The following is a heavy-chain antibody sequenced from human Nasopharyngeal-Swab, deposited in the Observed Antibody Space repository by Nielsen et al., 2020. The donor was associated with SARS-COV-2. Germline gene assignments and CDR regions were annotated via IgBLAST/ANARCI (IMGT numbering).Heavy chain of an antibody. J-gene: IGHJ4*02. CDR3: AASRRITIFGVVIIGLPLDY. Sequence: SETLSLTCAVYGGSFSGYYWSWIRQPPGKGLEWIGEINHSGSTNYNPSLKSRVTLSVATSKNQFSLKLSSVTAADMAVYYCAASRRITIFGVVIIGLPLDYWGQGTLVTVSS. V-gene: IGHV4-34*01. CDR2: INHSGST. CDR1: GGSFSGYY. D-gene: IGHD3-3*01.